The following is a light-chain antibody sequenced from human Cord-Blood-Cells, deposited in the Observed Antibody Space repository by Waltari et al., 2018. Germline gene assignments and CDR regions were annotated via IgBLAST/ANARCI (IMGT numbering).Light chain of an antibody. CDR1: KLGDKY. Sequence: SYELTQPPSVSVSPGQTASITCSGDKLGDKYARWYQQKTGQSPVLVIYQDSKRPSGIPERFSGSSSGNTATLTISGTQAMDEADYYCQAWDSSTAGVFGGGTKLTVL. CDR3: QAWDSSTAGV. J-gene: IGLJ2*01. V-gene: IGLV3-1*01. CDR2: QDS.